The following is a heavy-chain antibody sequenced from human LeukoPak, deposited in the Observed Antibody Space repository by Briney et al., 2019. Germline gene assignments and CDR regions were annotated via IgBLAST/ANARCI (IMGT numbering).Heavy chain of an antibody. CDR1: GFTFSSYA. Sequence: PGGSLRLSCAASGFTFSSYAMSWVRQAPGRGLEWVSAISGSGGSTYYADSVKGRFTISRDNSKNTLYLQMNSLRAEDTAEYYCAKDLTGYCSSTSCPRYFDYWGQGTLVTVSS. V-gene: IGHV3-23*01. J-gene: IGHJ4*02. CDR3: AKDLTGYCSSTSCPRYFDY. D-gene: IGHD2-2*01. CDR2: ISGSGGST.